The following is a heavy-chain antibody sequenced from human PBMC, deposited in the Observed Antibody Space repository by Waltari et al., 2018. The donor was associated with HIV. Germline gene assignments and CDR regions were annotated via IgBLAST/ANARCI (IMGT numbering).Heavy chain of an antibody. D-gene: IGHD3-10*01. CDR3: ARGGGFGNYYGSGSYLLFDY. J-gene: IGHJ4*02. V-gene: IGHV1-3*01. CDR2: INAGNGNT. Sequence: QVQLVQSGAEVKKPGASVKVSCKASGYTFTSYAMHWVRQAPGQRLEWMGWINAGNGNTKYSQKFQGRVTITRDTSASTAYMELSSLRSEDTAVYYCARGGGFGNYYGSGSYLLFDYWGQGTLVTVSS. CDR1: GYTFTSYA.